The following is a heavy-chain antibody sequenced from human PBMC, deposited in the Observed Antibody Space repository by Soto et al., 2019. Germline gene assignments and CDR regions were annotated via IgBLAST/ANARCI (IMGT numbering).Heavy chain of an antibody. D-gene: IGHD3-3*01. Sequence: ASVKVSCKASVYTFTGYYMHWVRQAPGQGLEWMGWVNPNSGNTGYAQKFQGRVTMTRNTSISTAYMELSSLRSEDTAVYYCARGGHYDFWSGYNWFDPWGQGTLVTVSS. CDR3: ARGGHYDFWSGYNWFDP. CDR2: VNPNSGNT. CDR1: VYTFTGYY. J-gene: IGHJ5*02. V-gene: IGHV1-8*02.